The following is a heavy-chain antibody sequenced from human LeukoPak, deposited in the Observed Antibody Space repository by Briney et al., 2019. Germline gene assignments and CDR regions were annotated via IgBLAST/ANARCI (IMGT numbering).Heavy chain of an antibody. Sequence: GGSLRLSCAASGFTFSSYGMHWVRQAPGKGLEWVAVIWYDGSTKYYADSVKGRFTISRDNSKNTLYLQMNSLRAEDTAVYYCARERDIVVVPAAYYFDYWGQGTLVTVSS. D-gene: IGHD2-2*01. CDR1: GFTFSSYG. V-gene: IGHV3-33*01. CDR2: IWYDGSTK. CDR3: ARERDIVVVPAAYYFDY. J-gene: IGHJ4*02.